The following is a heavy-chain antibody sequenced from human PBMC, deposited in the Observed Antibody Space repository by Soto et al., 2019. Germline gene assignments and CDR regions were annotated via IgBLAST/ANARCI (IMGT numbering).Heavy chain of an antibody. CDR3: AREYGSSYSPRYYGMDV. Sequence: EVQLVESGGGLVQPGGSLGLSCAASVFTLSSYWMSWVRQAPGKGLEWVANIKQDGSEKYYVDSVKGRFTISRDTAKSSLYLQLNSLRAEDTAVYYCAREYGSSYSPRYYGMDVWGQGTTVTVSS. V-gene: IGHV3-7*05. J-gene: IGHJ6*02. CDR1: VFTLSSYW. CDR2: IKQDGSEK. D-gene: IGHD6-13*01.